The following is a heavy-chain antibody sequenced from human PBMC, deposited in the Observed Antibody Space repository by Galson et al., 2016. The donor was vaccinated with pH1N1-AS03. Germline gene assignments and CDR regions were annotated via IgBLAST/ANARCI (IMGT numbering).Heavy chain of an antibody. Sequence: SLRLSCAASGFTFSSYAMHWVRQAPGKGLEWVAVISYDGANKYYADSVQVRFTISRDNSKNTLYLQMNSLRVEDTAVYYCVADFDYWGQGTLVTVSS. CDR2: ISYDGANK. CDR1: GFTFSSYA. D-gene: IGHD6-13*01. V-gene: IGHV3-30*01. CDR3: VADFDY. J-gene: IGHJ4*02.